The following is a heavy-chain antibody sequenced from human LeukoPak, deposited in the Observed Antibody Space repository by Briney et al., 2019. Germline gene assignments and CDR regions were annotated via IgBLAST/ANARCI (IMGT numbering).Heavy chain of an antibody. J-gene: IGHJ4*02. CDR3: AREGRAAAPPLY. Sequence: PGGSLRLSCAASGFTFSSYAMHWVRQAPGKGLEWVAVISYDGSNKYYADSVKGRFTISRDNSKNTLYLQMNSLRAEDTAVYYCAREGRAAAPPLYWGQGSLVTVSS. CDR2: ISYDGSNK. CDR1: GFTFSSYA. D-gene: IGHD6-13*01. V-gene: IGHV3-30-3*01.